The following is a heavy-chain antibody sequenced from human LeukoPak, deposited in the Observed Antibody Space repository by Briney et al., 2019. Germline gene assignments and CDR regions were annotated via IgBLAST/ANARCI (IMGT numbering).Heavy chain of an antibody. CDR3: ARVYGDYSGLEAFDI. V-gene: IGHV1-8*01. CDR1: GYTFTSYD. J-gene: IGHJ3*02. Sequence: GASVKVSCKASGYTFTSYDINWVRQATGQGLEWMGWMNPNSGNTGYAQKFQGRVTMTRNTSISTAYMELSSLRYEDTAVYYCARVYGDYSGLEAFDIWGQGTMVTVSS. CDR2: MNPNSGNT. D-gene: IGHD4-17*01.